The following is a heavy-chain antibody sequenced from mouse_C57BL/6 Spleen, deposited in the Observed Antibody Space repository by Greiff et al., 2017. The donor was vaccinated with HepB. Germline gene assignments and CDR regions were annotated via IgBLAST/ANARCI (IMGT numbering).Heavy chain of an antibody. J-gene: IGHJ2*01. CDR2: IYPSDSET. CDR1: GYTFTSYW. CDR3: ARGVITTVVATNYFDY. Sequence: QVQLKQPGAELVRPGSSVKLSCKASGYTFTSYWMDWVKQRPGQGLEWIGNIYPSDSETHYNQKFKDKATLTVDKSSSTAYMQLSSLTSEDSAVYYCARGVITTVVATNYFDYWGQGTTLTVSS. D-gene: IGHD1-1*01. V-gene: IGHV1-61*01.